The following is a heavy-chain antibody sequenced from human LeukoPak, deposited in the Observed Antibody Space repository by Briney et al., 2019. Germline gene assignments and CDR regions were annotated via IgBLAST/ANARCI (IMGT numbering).Heavy chain of an antibody. Sequence: RGSPTLSCPASGFTFGSYSMNWVRQAPGKGLEWVSSISSSSSYIYYADSVKGRYTISRDNAKNSLYLQMNSLRAEDTAVYYCARDGGAVAGPGSSDYWGQGTLVTVSS. J-gene: IGHJ4*02. CDR3: ARDGGAVAGPGSSDY. V-gene: IGHV3-21*01. CDR1: GFTFGSYS. CDR2: ISSSSSYI. D-gene: IGHD6-19*01.